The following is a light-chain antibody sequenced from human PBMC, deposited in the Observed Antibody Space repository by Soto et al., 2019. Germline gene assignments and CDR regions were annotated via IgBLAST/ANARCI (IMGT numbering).Light chain of an antibody. V-gene: IGLV8-61*01. CDR1: SGSVSTSYY. J-gene: IGLJ2*01. Sequence: QTVVTQEPSFSVSPGGTVTVTCGLTSGSVSTSYYASWFQQTPGQTPRTLIYGTKNRSSGVPDRFSGSILGNKAALTITGAQADDESDYYCLLYMGGGISVFGGGTQLTVL. CDR3: LLYMGGGISV. CDR2: GTK.